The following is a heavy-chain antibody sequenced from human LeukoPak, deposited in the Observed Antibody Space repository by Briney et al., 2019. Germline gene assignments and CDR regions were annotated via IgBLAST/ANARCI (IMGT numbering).Heavy chain of an antibody. Sequence: SETLSLTCTVSGGSISSNSYYWGWIRQPPGKGLEWIGSIYYSGSAYYNPSLKSRVTISVDTSKNQFSLKLSSVTAADTAVFYCARRLTYCGGDCFFDYWGQGTQVTVSS. J-gene: IGHJ4*02. CDR2: IYYSGSA. CDR1: GGSISSNSYY. V-gene: IGHV4-39*01. D-gene: IGHD2-21*02. CDR3: ARRLTYCGGDCFFDY.